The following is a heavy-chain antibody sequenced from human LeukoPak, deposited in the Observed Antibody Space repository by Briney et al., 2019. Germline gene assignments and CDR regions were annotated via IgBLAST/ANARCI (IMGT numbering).Heavy chain of an antibody. Sequence: GGSLRLSCAASGFTFSSYWMHWVRQAPGKGLVWVSRISSDGSGTSYADSVKGRFTISRDNSKNTLNLQMNSLRAEDTAVYYCAKDTAMVFGYFDYWGQGTLATVSS. CDR1: GFTFSSYW. D-gene: IGHD5-18*01. V-gene: IGHV3-74*01. CDR2: ISSDGSGT. CDR3: AKDTAMVFGYFDY. J-gene: IGHJ4*02.